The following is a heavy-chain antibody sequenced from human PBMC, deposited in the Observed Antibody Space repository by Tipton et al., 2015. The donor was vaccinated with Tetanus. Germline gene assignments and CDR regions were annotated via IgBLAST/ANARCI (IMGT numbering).Heavy chain of an antibody. J-gene: IGHJ6*02. CDR3: ARDGQPGYYYGMGV. CDR2: IYTSGST. D-gene: IGHD1-14*01. Sequence: TLSLTCAVSGGSISSDYWSWIRQPAGKGLEWIGRIYTSGSTNYNPSLKSRVTMSVDTSKNQFSLKLSSVTAADTAIYYCARDGQPGYYYGMGVWGQGTTVTVSS. V-gene: IGHV4-4*07. CDR1: GGSISSDY.